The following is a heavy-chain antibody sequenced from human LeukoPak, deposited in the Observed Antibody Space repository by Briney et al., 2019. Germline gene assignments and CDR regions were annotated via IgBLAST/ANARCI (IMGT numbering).Heavy chain of an antibody. CDR2: ITRSGGST. V-gene: IGHV3-23*01. D-gene: IGHD1-26*01. J-gene: IGHJ6*03. CDR3: ARDPYSGSYGNYYYYFIDV. CDR1: GFTFNTYG. Sequence: PGGSLRLACAASGFTFNTYGISSVRQAPGKGLEWVSAITRSGGSTYYADSVEGRFTISRNNSRNTLYLQMHSLSVDDTGVYYCARDPYSGSYGNYYYYFIDVWGKGTTVTISS.